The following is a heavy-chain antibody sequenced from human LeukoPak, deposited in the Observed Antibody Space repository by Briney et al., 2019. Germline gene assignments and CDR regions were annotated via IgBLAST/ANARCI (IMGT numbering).Heavy chain of an antibody. CDR3: ARVRGGFYSSGWEVGFDY. D-gene: IGHD6-19*01. V-gene: IGHV1-2*02. CDR2: XXXNSGGT. Sequence: ASVKVSCKASGYTFTGYYMHWVRQAPGQGLEWXXXXXXNSGGTNYAQKFQGRVTMTRDTSISTAYMELSRLRSDDTAVYYCARVRGGFYSSGWEVGFDYWGQGTLVTVSS. J-gene: IGHJ4*02. CDR1: GYTFTGYY.